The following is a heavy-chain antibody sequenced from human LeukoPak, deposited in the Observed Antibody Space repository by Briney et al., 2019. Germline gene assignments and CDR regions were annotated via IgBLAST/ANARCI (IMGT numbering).Heavy chain of an antibody. D-gene: IGHD2-21*02. Sequence: GGSLRLSCAASGFTVSSNYMSWVRQAPGKGLEWVSVIYSGGSTYYADSVKGRFTISRDNSKNTLYLQMNSLRAEDTAVYYCARDTLLTVVVTSVAGYYYYYMDVWGKGTTVTVSS. CDR2: IYSGGST. J-gene: IGHJ6*03. CDR3: ARDTLLTVVVTSVAGYYYYYMDV. CDR1: GFTVSSNY. V-gene: IGHV3-53*01.